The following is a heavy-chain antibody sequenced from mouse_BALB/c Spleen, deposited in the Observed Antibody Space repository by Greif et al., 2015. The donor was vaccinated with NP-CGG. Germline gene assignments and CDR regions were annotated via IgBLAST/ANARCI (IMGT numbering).Heavy chain of an antibody. J-gene: IGHJ2*01. CDR2: INPSNGGT. V-gene: IGHV1S81*02. CDR1: GYTFTSYY. Sequence: VQLQQSGAELVKPGASVRLSCKASGYTFTSYYMYWVKQRPGQGLEWIGEINPSNGGTNFNEKFKSKATLTVDKSSSTAYMQLSSLTSEDSAVYYCTRYSYWGQGTTLTVSS. CDR3: TRYSY.